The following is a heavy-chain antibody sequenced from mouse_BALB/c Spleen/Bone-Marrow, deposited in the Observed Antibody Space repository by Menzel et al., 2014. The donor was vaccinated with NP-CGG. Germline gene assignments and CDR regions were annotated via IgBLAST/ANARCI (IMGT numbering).Heavy chain of an antibody. J-gene: IGHJ2*01. CDR3: AKGGNYRYDFDY. CDR2: INPYNDGT. D-gene: IGHD2-14*01. CDR1: GYTFTSYV. Sequence: VQLQQPGPELVKPGASVKMSCKASGYTFTSYVMHWVKQKPGQGLEWIGYINPYNDGTKYNEKFEGMATLTSDRSSSTAYMELSSLTSEDSAVYYCAKGGNYRYDFDYWGQGTTLTVSS. V-gene: IGHV1-14*01.